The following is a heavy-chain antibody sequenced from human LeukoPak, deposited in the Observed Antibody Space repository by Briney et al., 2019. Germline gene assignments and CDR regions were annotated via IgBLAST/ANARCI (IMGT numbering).Heavy chain of an antibody. CDR1: GYTFTSYG. Sequence: GASVKVSCKASGYTFTSYGISWVRQAPGQGLEWMGWISAYNGNTNYAQKLQGRVTMTTDTSTSTAYMELRRLRSDDTAVYYCARHAVGWFGELSQYYLDYWGQGTLVTVSS. J-gene: IGHJ4*02. CDR3: ARHAVGWFGELSQYYLDY. D-gene: IGHD3-10*01. V-gene: IGHV1-18*01. CDR2: ISAYNGNT.